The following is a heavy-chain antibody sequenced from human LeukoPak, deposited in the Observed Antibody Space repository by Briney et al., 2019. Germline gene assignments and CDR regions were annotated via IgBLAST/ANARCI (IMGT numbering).Heavy chain of an antibody. Sequence: PSETLSLTCAVYGGSFSGYHWSWIRQPPGKGLEWIGEINHSGSTNYNPSLKSRVTISVDTSKNQFSLKLSSVTAADTAVYYCARIPHCSSTSCSYYGMDVWGQGTTVTVSS. J-gene: IGHJ6*02. D-gene: IGHD2-2*01. V-gene: IGHV4-34*01. CDR2: INHSGST. CDR1: GGSFSGYH. CDR3: ARIPHCSSTSCSYYGMDV.